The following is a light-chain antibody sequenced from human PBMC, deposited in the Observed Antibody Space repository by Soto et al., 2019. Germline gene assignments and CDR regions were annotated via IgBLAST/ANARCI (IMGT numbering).Light chain of an antibody. CDR3: QQYNNWPPGT. V-gene: IGKV3-15*01. Sequence: EIVMTQSPATLSVSPGERATLSCRASQSVSSNLAWYHQKPGQAPRLLIYGASTRVTGIPARFSGSGSGTEFTLTISSLQSEDFAVYYCQQYNNWPPGTFGQGTKVEIQ. CDR1: QSVSSN. CDR2: GAS. J-gene: IGKJ1*01.